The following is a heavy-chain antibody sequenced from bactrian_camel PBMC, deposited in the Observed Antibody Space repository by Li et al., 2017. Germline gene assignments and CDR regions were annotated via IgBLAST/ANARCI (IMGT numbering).Heavy chain of an antibody. D-gene: IGHD5*01. CDR3: AAGFFACAIQDGMRAKEFGV. J-gene: IGHJ6*01. V-gene: IGHV3S53*01. CDR1: SGDYMSNC. CDR2: IFTSGRPGTT. Sequence: HVQLVESGGGSVQAEESLRLSCKASSGDYMSNCMAWFRQAPGKEREEVAAIFTSGRPGTTSYSNSVKGRFTISYDDAKKTAYLQMNSLKPEDTAMYYCAAGFFACAIQDGMRAKEFGVRGQGTQVTVS.